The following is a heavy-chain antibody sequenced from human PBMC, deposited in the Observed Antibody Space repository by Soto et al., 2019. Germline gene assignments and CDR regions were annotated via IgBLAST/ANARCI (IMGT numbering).Heavy chain of an antibody. CDR1: GFTFSNFG. CDR2: ISYDGNIK. D-gene: IGHD6-13*01. CDR3: AKFWGPIAALVDDY. V-gene: IGHV3-30*18. J-gene: IGHJ4*02. Sequence: QVQLVESGGGVVQPGRSQRLSCAASGFTFSNFGMHWVRQAPGKGLAWVAGISYDGNIKNYADSVKGRFTISRDNSKNTLYLQMTSLRAEDTAVYYCAKFWGPIAALVDDYWGQGTLVTVSS.